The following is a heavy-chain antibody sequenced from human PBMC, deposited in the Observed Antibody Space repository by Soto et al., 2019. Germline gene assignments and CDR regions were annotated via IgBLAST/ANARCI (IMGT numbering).Heavy chain of an antibody. V-gene: IGHV3-15*07. CDR2: IKSKTDGGTT. Sequence: GGSLRLSCAASGFTFSNAWMNWVRQAPGKGLEWVGRIKSKTDGGTTDYAAPVKGRFTISRDDSKNTLYLQMNSLKTEDTAVYYCTTDIEAYCGGDCPNWFDPWGQGTLVTVSS. J-gene: IGHJ5*02. CDR3: TTDIEAYCGGDCPNWFDP. D-gene: IGHD2-21*02. CDR1: GFTFSNAW.